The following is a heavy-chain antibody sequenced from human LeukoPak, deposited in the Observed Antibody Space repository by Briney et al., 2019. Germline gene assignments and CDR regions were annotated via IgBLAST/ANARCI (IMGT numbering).Heavy chain of an antibody. D-gene: IGHD3-10*01. CDR2: INPNSGGT. CDR1: GYTFTGDY. Sequence: ASVKVSCKASGYTFTGDYMHWVRQAPGQGLEWMGWINPNSGGTNYSQKFQGRVTMTRDTSISTAYMELSRLRSDETAVYYCARGHRSGSYYTPFRYWGQGTLVTVSS. CDR3: ARGHRSGSYYTPFRY. J-gene: IGHJ4*02. V-gene: IGHV1-2*02.